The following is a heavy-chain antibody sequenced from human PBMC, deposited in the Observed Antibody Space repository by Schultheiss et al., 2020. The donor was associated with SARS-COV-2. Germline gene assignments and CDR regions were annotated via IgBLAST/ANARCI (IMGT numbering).Heavy chain of an antibody. V-gene: IGHV4-4*07. D-gene: IGHD6-6*01. CDR3: ARDGVLPYSSSSTSFDY. Sequence: SETLSLTCTVSGGSISRSYWSWIRQPAGKGLEWIGRIYTSGSTNYNPSLKSRVTMSVDTSKNQFSLKLSSVTAADTAVYYCARDGVLPYSSSSTSFDYWGQGTLVTVSS. CDR1: GGSISRSY. J-gene: IGHJ4*02. CDR2: IYTSGST.